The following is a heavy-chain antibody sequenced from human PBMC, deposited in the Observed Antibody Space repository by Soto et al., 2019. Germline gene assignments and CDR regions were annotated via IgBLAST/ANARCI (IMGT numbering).Heavy chain of an antibody. D-gene: IGHD3-22*01. V-gene: IGHV4-31*03. J-gene: IGHJ6*01. CDR1: GGSISSGGYY. CDR2: IYYSGGT. Sequence: PSETLSPTCTVSGGSISSGGYYLSWIRQHPGKGLEWIGYIYYSGGTYYNPSLKSRVTVPVDTSKNHFSLRLSPVTAAHTTVSYCATTYYYDGSGYYRPRYYYYGMYLWGQGTTVTVSS. CDR3: ATTYYYDGSGYYRPRYYYYGMYL.